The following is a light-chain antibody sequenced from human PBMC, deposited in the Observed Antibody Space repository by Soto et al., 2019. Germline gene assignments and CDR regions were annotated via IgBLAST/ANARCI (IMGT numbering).Light chain of an antibody. V-gene: IGLV2-23*02. J-gene: IGLJ1*01. Sequence: QSALTQPASVSGSPGQSITISCTGTSSDVGSYNLVSWYQQHPGKAPKLMIYEVSKRPSGVSNRFSGSKSGNTASLTISGLQAEDEADYYCCSYAGSITSYYVSGIGTKVTVL. CDR2: EVS. CDR1: SSDVGSYNL. CDR3: CSYAGSITSYYV.